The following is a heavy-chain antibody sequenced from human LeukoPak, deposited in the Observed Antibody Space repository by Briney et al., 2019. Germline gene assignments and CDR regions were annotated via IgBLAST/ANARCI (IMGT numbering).Heavy chain of an antibody. J-gene: IGHJ4*02. CDR3: ARWGPYDSPTSDY. D-gene: IGHD3-3*01. CDR1: GFTFSSYS. Sequence: GGPLRLSCAASGFTFSSYSMNWVRQAPGKGLEWVSSISSSSSYIYYADSVKGRFTISRDNAKNSLYLQMNSLRAEDTAVYYCARWGPYDSPTSDYWDQGTLVTVSS. V-gene: IGHV3-21*01. CDR2: ISSSSSYI.